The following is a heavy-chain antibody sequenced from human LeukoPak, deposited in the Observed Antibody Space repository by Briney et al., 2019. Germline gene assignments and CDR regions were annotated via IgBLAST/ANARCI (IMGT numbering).Heavy chain of an antibody. CDR3: AKKFSRSAAGTVHY. CDR2: ISGSGGST. CDR1: GFTFSSYA. V-gene: IGHV3-23*01. J-gene: IGHJ4*02. Sequence: GGSLILSCAASGFTFSSYAMSWVRQAPGKGLEWVSAISGSGGSTYYADSVKGRFTISRDNSKNTLYLQMNSLRAEDTAVYYCAKKFSRSAAGTVHYWGQGTLVTVSS. D-gene: IGHD6-13*01.